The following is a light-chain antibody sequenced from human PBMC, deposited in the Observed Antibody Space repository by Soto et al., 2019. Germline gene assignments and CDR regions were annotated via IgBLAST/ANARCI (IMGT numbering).Light chain of an antibody. V-gene: IGKV1-39*01. CDR1: QSISSY. J-gene: IGKJ1*01. Sequence: DIQMTQSPSSLSASVGDRVTITCRASQSISSYLNWYQQKPGKAPKLLIYAASSLQSGVPSRFSGSGSGTDFTLTISSLQPEDFATYYCQQSYSNPGTFGPGTKVEIK. CDR3: QQSYSNPGT. CDR2: AAS.